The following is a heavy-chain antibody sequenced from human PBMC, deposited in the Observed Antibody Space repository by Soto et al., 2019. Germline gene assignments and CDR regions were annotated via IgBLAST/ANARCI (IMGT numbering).Heavy chain of an antibody. CDR2: IYHSGST. D-gene: IGHD6-13*01. V-gene: IGHV4-4*02. CDR1: GGSISSSNW. CDR3: AIQGAGGTVGFVHYFFGMGV. Sequence: QVQLQESGPGLVKPSGTLSLTCAVSGGSISSSNWWSWVRQPPGKGLEWIGGIYHSGSTNYNPSHQSRVNLSVDQAQNQLSLKLSSVAPADPAGYYCAIQGAGGTVGFVHYFFGMGVWGQGNTVTVSS. J-gene: IGHJ6*02.